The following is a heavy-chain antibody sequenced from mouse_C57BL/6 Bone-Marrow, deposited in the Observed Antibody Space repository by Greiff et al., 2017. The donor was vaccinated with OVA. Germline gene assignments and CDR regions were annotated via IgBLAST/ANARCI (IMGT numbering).Heavy chain of an antibody. CDR1: GYTFTSYW. Sequence: QVQLQQPGAELVKPGASVKLSCKASGYTFTSYWMHWVKQRPGQGLEWIGMIHPNSGSTNYNEKFKSKATLTVDKSSSTAYMQLSSLTSEDSAVYYCARYPTTVVAMDYWGQGTSVTVSS. J-gene: IGHJ4*01. D-gene: IGHD1-1*01. CDR2: IHPNSGST. CDR3: ARYPTTVVAMDY. V-gene: IGHV1-64*01.